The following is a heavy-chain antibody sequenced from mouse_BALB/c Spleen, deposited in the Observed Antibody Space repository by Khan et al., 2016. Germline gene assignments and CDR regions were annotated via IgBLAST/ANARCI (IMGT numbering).Heavy chain of an antibody. J-gene: IGHJ2*01. V-gene: IGHV3-2*02. CDR1: GYSITSAYA. Sequence: EVQLQESGPGLVKPSQSLSLTCTVTGYSITSAYAWNWIRQFPGNKLEWMGYIRYSGCTIYNPYLKSRISITRDTSKNQFFLQLNSVTSEDTATYDCAGWLLEFPCYLDYWGQGTTVTVSS. CDR2: IRYSGCT. CDR3: AGWLLEFPCYLDY. D-gene: IGHD2-12*01.